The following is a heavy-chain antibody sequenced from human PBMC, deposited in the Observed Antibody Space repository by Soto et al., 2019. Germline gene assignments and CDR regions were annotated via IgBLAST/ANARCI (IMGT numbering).Heavy chain of an antibody. D-gene: IGHD4-17*01. J-gene: IGHJ4*02. V-gene: IGHV4-39*01. CDR2: IYYSGSP. CDR3: ARPGPVATVIGFDY. CDR1: GGSISSSSYY. Sequence: QLQLQESGPGLVKPSETLSLTCTVSGGSISSSSYYWGWIRQPPGKGLEWIGSIYYSGSPYYNPSLKSRVTISVDTSKNQFSLKLSSVTAADTAVYYCARPGPVATVIGFDYWGQGTLVTVSS.